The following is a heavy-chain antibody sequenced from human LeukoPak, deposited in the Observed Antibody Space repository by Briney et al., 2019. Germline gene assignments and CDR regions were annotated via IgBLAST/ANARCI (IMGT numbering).Heavy chain of an antibody. CDR2: IYSGGNT. V-gene: IGHV3-53*01. Sequence: GGSLRLSCTVSGFTVSSNSMSWVRQAPGKGLEWVSFIYSGGNTHYSDSVKGRFTISRDNSKNTLYLQMNSLRAEDTAVYYCARRAGEYSHPCDYWGQGTLVTVSS. CDR3: ARRAGEYSHPCDY. J-gene: IGHJ4*02. D-gene: IGHD4-17*01. CDR1: GFTVSSNS.